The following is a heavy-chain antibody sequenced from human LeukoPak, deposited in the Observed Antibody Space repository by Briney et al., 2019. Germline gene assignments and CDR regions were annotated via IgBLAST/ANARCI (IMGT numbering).Heavy chain of an antibody. CDR3: ASRVYGLGSFNY. J-gene: IGHJ4*01. V-gene: IGHV4-39*01. Sequence: PSETLSLTCTVSGDSISSTSYYWDWIRQPPGKGLEWIGSIYNSGTTYYNPSLKSRVTISVDTSRNQFSLKVSSVTAADTAVYYCASRVYGLGSFNYWGQGTLVTVSS. CDR2: IYNSGTT. D-gene: IGHD3-10*01. CDR1: GDSISSTSYY.